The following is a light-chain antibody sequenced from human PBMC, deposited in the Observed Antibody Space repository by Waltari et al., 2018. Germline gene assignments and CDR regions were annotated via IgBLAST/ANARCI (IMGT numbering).Light chain of an antibody. J-gene: IGLJ3*02. V-gene: IGLV2-23*02. CDR1: SRDVGTYNL. CDR2: EVT. CDR3: SSYTQSRTRV. Sequence: QSALTQSASVSGSPGQSITLSCTGTSRDVGTYNLVSWDQHHPAIAPKLTLYEVTKRPSGISVRFSGSKSGNTASLTISGLQAEDEADYYCSSYTQSRTRVFGGGTKVTVL.